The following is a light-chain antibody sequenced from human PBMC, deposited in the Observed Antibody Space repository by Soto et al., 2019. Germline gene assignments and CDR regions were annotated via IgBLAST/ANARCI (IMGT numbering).Light chain of an antibody. CDR3: QQYNSYPLT. V-gene: IGKV1-5*01. J-gene: IGKJ1*01. CDR2: DAS. CDR1: QSISSW. Sequence: DIQMTQSPSTLSASVGDRVTITCRASQSISSWLAWYQQKPGKAPKLLTYDASSLESGVPSRFSGSGSGTEFTLTISSLQPDDFATYYCQQYNSYPLTFGQGTKVDIK.